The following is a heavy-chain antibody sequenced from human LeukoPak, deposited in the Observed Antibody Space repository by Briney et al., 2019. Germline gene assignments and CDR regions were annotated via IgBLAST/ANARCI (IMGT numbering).Heavy chain of an antibody. CDR3: AREGLVIRAAFDI. D-gene: IGHD2/OR15-2a*01. CDR2: ILPILGIA. CDR1: GGPFSSYT. Sequence: SVKVSCKAFGGPFSSYTISWVRQAPGQGLEWMGRILPILGIANYAQKFTGRVTITADKSTSTAHMELSSLRAEDTAVYYCAREGLVIRAAFDIWGQGTMVTVSS. J-gene: IGHJ3*02. V-gene: IGHV1-69*04.